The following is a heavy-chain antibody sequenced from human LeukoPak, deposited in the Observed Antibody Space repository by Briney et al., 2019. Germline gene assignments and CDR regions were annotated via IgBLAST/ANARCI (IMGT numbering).Heavy chain of an antibody. D-gene: IGHD3-22*01. CDR2: ISGSGGTT. J-gene: IGHJ4*02. Sequence: GGSLRLSCATSGFVFSSFAMTWVRQAPGKGLEWVSVISGSGGTTDSADSVKGRFTISRDNSKDTLYLQMSSVRVDDTAVYYCARDRGRYYDSRGFYWGYYFDSWGQGILVTVST. CDR1: GFVFSSFA. V-gene: IGHV3-23*01. CDR3: ARDRGRYYDSRGFYWGYYFDS.